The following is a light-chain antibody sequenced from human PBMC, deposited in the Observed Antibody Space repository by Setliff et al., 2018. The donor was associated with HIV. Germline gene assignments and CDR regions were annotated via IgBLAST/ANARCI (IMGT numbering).Light chain of an antibody. CDR3: CSYAGSSTYV. Sequence: QSALTQPASVSGSPGQSITISCTGTSSDVGAYNYVSWYQQHPGKAPKLMIYDVSKRPSGVSNRFSGSKSGNTASLTISGLQAEDEADYYCCSYAGSSTYVFGTGTKVHRP. CDR2: DVS. J-gene: IGLJ1*01. CDR1: SSDVGAYNY. V-gene: IGLV2-23*02.